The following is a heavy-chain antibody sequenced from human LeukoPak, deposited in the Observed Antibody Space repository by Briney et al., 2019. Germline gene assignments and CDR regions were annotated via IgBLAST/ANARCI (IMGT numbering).Heavy chain of an antibody. CDR3: ARGLGKGAFDI. Sequence: GGSLRLSCAASGFTFRTYNLNWVRQAPGKGLEWVSFISSSNSSPTYYTDSVKGRFTISRDNVKNSLYLQMNSLRAEDTAVYYCARGLGKGAFDIWGQGTVVTVSS. J-gene: IGHJ3*02. V-gene: IGHV3-48*01. D-gene: IGHD1-26*01. CDR2: ISSSNSSPT. CDR1: GFTFRTYN.